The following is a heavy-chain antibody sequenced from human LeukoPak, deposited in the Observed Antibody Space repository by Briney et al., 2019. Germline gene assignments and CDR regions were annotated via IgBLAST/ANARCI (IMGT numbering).Heavy chain of an antibody. CDR1: GFSVSNNY. D-gene: IGHD2-15*01. V-gene: IGHV3-66*01. CDR2: IYSGGST. CDR3: ASDSYSPEYFQH. J-gene: IGHJ1*01. Sequence: PGGSLRLSCAASGFSVSNNYMSWVRQAPGKGLVWVSVIYSGGSTFYADSVKGRFTISRDNSKNTLYLQMNSLRAEDTAVYYCASDSYSPEYFQHWGQGTLVTVSS.